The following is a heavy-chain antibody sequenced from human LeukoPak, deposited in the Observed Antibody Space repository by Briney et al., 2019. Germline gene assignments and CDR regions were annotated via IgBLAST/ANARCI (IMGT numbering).Heavy chain of an antibody. CDR2: IYYSGST. Sequence: SETLSLTCTVSGGSISSGDYYWSWIRQPPGKGLECIGYIYYSGSTYYNPSLKSRVTISVDTSKNQFSLELSSVTAADTAVYYCASTGYSSSWYTFYWYFDLWGRGTLVTVSS. V-gene: IGHV4-30-4*01. CDR1: GGSISSGDYY. CDR3: ASTGYSSSWYTFYWYFDL. D-gene: IGHD6-13*01. J-gene: IGHJ2*01.